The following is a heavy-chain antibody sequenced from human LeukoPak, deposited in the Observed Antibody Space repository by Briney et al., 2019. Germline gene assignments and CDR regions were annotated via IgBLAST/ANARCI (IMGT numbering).Heavy chain of an antibody. CDR2: IYYSGST. Sequence: SETLSLTCTVSGGSISSYYWTWIRQPAGKGLEWIGYIYYSGSTNYNPSLKSRVTISVDTSKNQFSLKLSSVTAADTAVYYCARRQVVLLWFGELDWFDPWGQGALVTVSS. D-gene: IGHD3-10*01. V-gene: IGHV4-59*08. CDR1: GGSISSYY. CDR3: ARRQVVLLWFGELDWFDP. J-gene: IGHJ5*02.